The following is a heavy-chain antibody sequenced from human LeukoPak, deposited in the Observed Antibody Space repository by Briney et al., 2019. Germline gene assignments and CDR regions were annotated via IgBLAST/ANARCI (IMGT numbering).Heavy chain of an antibody. CDR3: AREYCSGGSCYTDY. CDR2: IYSSGST. Sequence: GGSLRLSCAASGFTVSSNYMSWVRQAPGKGLEWVSVIYSSGSTYYADSVKGRFTISRDNSKNTLYLQMNSLRAEDTAVYCCAREYCSGGSCYTDYWGQGTLVTVSS. CDR1: GFTVSSNY. J-gene: IGHJ4*02. D-gene: IGHD2-15*01. V-gene: IGHV3-66*01.